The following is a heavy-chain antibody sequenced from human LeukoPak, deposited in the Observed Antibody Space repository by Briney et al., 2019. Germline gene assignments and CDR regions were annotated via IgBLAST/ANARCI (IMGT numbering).Heavy chain of an antibody. Sequence: SETLSLTCDVSGVSIQSYWWSWVRKPAGKGLEWIGRIYTTGRTNYSPSFQSRVPMSIDVSSNQFSLTLRSVTAADTAVYYCARSGYTISAYHSDFWGQGAPVTVSS. J-gene: IGHJ4*02. CDR1: GVSIQSYW. D-gene: IGHD5-18*01. CDR3: ARSGYTISAYHSDF. V-gene: IGHV4-4*07. CDR2: IYTTGRT.